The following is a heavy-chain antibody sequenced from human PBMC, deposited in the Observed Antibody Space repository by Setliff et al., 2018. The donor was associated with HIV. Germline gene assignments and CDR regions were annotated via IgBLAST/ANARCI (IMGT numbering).Heavy chain of an antibody. J-gene: IGHJ3*01. CDR2: INPNSGGT. V-gene: IGHV1-2*06. Sequence: ASVKVSCKASGYIFTDYYMHWVRQAPGQELGWMGRINPNSGGTNYAQKFQGRVTITTDESTSTAYMDLSSLKSEDTAIYYCARTSGDAYNYEGAFDVWGQGTLVTVS. CDR3: ARTSGDAYNYEGAFDV. CDR1: GYIFTDYY. D-gene: IGHD5-12*01.